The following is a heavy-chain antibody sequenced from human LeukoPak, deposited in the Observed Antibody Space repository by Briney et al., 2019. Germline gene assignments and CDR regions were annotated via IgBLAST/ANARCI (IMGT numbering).Heavy chain of an antibody. CDR3: ARASITRVAFDI. CDR1: GGSISSSTYY. Sequence: SETLSLTCTVSGGSISSSTYYWGWIRQPPGKGLEWIGSIFYSGTIYYNPSLKSRVTIFVDTSKNQFSLKVTSVTAADTAVYYCARASITRVAFDIWGQGTMVTVSS. V-gene: IGHV4-39*01. D-gene: IGHD3-10*01. CDR2: IFYSGTI. J-gene: IGHJ3*02.